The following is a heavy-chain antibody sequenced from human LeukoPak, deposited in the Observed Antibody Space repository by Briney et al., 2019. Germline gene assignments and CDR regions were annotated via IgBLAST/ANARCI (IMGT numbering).Heavy chain of an antibody. CDR1: GGSIRSNY. Sequence: SETLSLTCTVSGGSIRSNYWSWIRQSAGKGLEWIGRIYSSGNTNYNPSFESRVTMSVDTSKNQLSLKLKSVTAADTAVYYCARGEKQLVGPGYYFDYWGQGTLVTVSS. J-gene: IGHJ4*02. V-gene: IGHV4-4*07. D-gene: IGHD6-6*01. CDR3: ARGEKQLVGPGYYFDY. CDR2: IYSSGNT.